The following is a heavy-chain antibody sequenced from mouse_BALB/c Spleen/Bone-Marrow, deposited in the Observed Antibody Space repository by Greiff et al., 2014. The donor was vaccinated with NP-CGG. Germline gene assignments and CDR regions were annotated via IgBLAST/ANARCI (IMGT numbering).Heavy chain of an antibody. V-gene: IGHV1-69*02. Sequence: VQLQQSGAELVKPGAPVKLSCKASGYIFTSYWMNWVKQRPGRGLEWIGRIDPSDSETHYDQKFKDKATVTVDKSSSTAYIQLSSLTSEDSAVYYCARSEDYGWAMDYWGQGTSVTVSS. CDR3: ARSEDYGWAMDY. CDR1: GYIFTSYW. J-gene: IGHJ4*01. CDR2: IDPSDSET. D-gene: IGHD2-4*01.